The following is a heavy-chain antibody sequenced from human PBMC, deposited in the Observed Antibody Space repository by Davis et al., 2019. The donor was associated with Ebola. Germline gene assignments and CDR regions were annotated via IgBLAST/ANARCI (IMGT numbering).Heavy chain of an antibody. CDR3: VKEVQWFDGFDI. CDR1: GFTFSSYA. D-gene: IGHD3-22*01. CDR2: ISYDGSNK. J-gene: IGHJ3*02. V-gene: IGHV3-30*04. Sequence: PGGSLRLSCAASGFTFSSYAMHWVRQAPGKGLEWVAVISYDGSNKYYADSVKGRFTISRDNSKNTLYMEMNSLTSEDTALYYCVKEVQWFDGFDIWGPGTMVTVSS.